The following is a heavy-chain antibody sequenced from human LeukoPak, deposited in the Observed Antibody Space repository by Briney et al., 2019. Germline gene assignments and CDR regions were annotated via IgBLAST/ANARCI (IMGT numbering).Heavy chain of an antibody. J-gene: IGHJ4*02. V-gene: IGHV3-7*01. CDR3: ARDNYFDSSGYYYG. Sequence: PGGSLRLSCAASGFTFSSYWMSWVRQAPGKGLEWVATIKQDGSQKYYVDSVKGRFTISRDNAKNSLYLQMNSLRAEDTAVYYCARDNYFDSSGYYYGWGQGTLVTISS. D-gene: IGHD3-22*01. CDR2: IKQDGSQK. CDR1: GFTFSSYW.